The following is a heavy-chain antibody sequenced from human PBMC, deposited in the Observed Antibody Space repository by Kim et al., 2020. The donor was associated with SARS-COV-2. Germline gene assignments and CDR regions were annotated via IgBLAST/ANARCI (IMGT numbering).Heavy chain of an antibody. D-gene: IGHD3-16*01. V-gene: IGHV5-10-1*01. Sequence: PSFQGHVTISADKSISTAYLQWSSLKASDTAMYYCARRDYVNWMGGGFDPWGQGTLVTVSS. J-gene: IGHJ5*02. CDR3: ARRDYVNWMGGGFDP.